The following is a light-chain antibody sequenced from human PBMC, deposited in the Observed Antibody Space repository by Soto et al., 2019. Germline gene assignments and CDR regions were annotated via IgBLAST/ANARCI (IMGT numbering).Light chain of an antibody. CDR1: QSVTNDY. V-gene: IGKV3-20*01. J-gene: IGKJ5*01. Sequence: DIVLTQSPGTLSLSPGERATLSCWASQSVTNDYLAWYQQKHGQAPRLLIYDASARATGIPDRFSGSWSGTEYTLIISRLEPEDCAVYFCQQYGFSPISFGQGTRLEI. CDR2: DAS. CDR3: QQYGFSPIS.